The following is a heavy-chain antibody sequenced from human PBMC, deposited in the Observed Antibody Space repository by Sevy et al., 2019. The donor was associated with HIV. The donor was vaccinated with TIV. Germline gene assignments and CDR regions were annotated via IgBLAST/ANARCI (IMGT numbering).Heavy chain of an antibody. CDR3: TSYYDFWSGYHPGFDY. J-gene: IGHJ4*02. CDR2: IRSKANSYAT. D-gene: IGHD3-3*01. Sequence: GGSLRLSCAASGFTFSGSAMHWVRQASGKGLEWVGRIRSKANSYATAYAASMKGRFTISRDDSKNPAYLQMNSLKTEDTAVYYCTSYYDFWSGYHPGFDYWGQGTLVTVSS. CDR1: GFTFSGSA. V-gene: IGHV3-73*01.